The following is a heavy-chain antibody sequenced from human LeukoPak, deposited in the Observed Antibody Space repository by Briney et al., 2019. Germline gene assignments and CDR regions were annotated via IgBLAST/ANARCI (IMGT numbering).Heavy chain of an antibody. CDR2: ISYDGSNR. J-gene: IGHJ4*02. D-gene: IGHD6-13*01. CDR1: GFTFSSYA. Sequence: PGTSLRLSCAASGFTFSSYAMHWVRQAPGKGLGWVAAISYDGSNRYYADSVKGRFTISRDNSKNTLYLQMNSLRTEDTAVYYCVRLTAAGRRTDFDYWGQGTLVTVSS. V-gene: IGHV3-30*04. CDR3: VRLTAAGRRTDFDY.